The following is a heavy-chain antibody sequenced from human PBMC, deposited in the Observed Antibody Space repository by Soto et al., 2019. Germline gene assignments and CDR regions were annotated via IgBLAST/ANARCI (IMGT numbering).Heavy chain of an antibody. D-gene: IGHD3-22*01. J-gene: IGHJ5*02. CDR1: GFTFSSYA. CDR2: ISYDGSNK. Sequence: QVQLVESGGGVVQPGRSLRLSCAASGFTFSSYAMHWVRQAPGKGLEWVAVISYDGSNKYYADSVKGRFTISRDNSQNTLYLQMNSLRAEDTAVYYCARRGHDSSGYYYGDWFDPWGQGTLVTVSS. CDR3: ARRGHDSSGYYYGDWFDP. V-gene: IGHV3-30-3*01.